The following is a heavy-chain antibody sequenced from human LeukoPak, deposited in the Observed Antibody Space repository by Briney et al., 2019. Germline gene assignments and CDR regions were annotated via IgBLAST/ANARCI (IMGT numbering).Heavy chain of an antibody. CDR3: ARGGRSSSSWFDP. CDR1: GGSFSGYY. V-gene: IGHV4-59*10. CDR2: IYITGST. D-gene: IGHD6-6*01. J-gene: IGHJ5*02. Sequence: PSETLSLTCAVYGGSFSGYYWSWIRQPPGKGLEWIGRIYITGSTNYNPSLKSRVTISLDTSKNQFSLKLTSVTVADTAVYYCARGGRSSSSWFDPWGQGTLVTVSS.